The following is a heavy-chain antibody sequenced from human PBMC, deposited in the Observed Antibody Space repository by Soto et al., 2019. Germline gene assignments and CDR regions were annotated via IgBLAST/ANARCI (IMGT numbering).Heavy chain of an antibody. CDR3: AKGSASTGTSYFDY. D-gene: IGHD3-10*01. V-gene: IGHV3-66*01. CDR2: IYSGGST. J-gene: IGHJ4*02. Sequence: GSLRLSCAASGFTVSSNYMSWVRQAPGKGLEWVSVIYSGGSTYYADSVKGRFTISRDNSGNTLFLQMSSLRAEDTALYYCAKGSASTGTSYFDYWGQGTQVTVSS. CDR1: GFTVSSNY.